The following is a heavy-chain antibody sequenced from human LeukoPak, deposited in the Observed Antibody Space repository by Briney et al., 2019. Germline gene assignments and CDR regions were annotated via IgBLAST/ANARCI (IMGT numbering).Heavy chain of an antibody. J-gene: IGHJ6*01. Sequence: SETLSLTCTVSGGSISSSFYYWGWIRQPPGKGLEWIGSIYYSGSTYYNPSLKSRVTISVDTSKDQFSLKLSSVTAADTAVYYCARLRSWGSSYCHGMDVWGQGTTVTVSS. CDR3: ARLRSWGSSYCHGMDV. V-gene: IGHV4-39*01. CDR2: IYYSGST. D-gene: IGHD6-13*01. CDR1: GGSISSSFYY.